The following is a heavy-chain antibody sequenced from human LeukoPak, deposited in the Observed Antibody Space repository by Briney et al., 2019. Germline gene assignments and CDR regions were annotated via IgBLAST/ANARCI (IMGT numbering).Heavy chain of an antibody. Sequence: SETLSLTCAVYGGSFSGYYWSWIRQPAGKGLEWIGEINHSGSTNYNPSLKSRVTISVDTSKNQFSLKLSSVTAADTAVYYCARGFGGNSQHWGQGTLVTVSS. D-gene: IGHD4-23*01. J-gene: IGHJ1*01. V-gene: IGHV4-34*01. CDR2: INHSGST. CDR1: GGSFSGYY. CDR3: ARGFGGNSQH.